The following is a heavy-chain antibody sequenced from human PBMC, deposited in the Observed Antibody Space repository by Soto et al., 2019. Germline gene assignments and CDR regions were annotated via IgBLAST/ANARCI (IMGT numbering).Heavy chain of an antibody. D-gene: IGHD2-15*01. V-gene: IGHV3-33*01. CDR3: TTDSTQTFCDGGPCYSVQTIIHDS. Sequence: PGGSLRLSCAASGFTLSNYAMNWVRQAPGKGLEWVAVTWYDGSDYDGSDKNYADSVKGRFTISRDNSKNTLYLQMNILRAEDTAVYYCTTDSTQTFCDGGPCYSVQTIIHDSWGQGTLVTVS. J-gene: IGHJ4*02. CDR2: TWYDGSDYDGSDK. CDR1: GFTLSNYA.